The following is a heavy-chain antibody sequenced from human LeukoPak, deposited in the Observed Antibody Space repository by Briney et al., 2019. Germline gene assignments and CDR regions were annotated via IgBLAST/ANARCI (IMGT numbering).Heavy chain of an antibody. D-gene: IGHD6-19*01. J-gene: IGHJ4*02. Sequence: GGSLRLSCAASEFTFSSHGMHWVRQAPGKGLEWVAVISYDGSNKYYADSVKGRFTISRDNSKNTLYLQMNSLRAEDTAVYHCAKRDGIAVSDYWGQGTLVTVSS. CDR3: AKRDGIAVSDY. CDR2: ISYDGSNK. V-gene: IGHV3-30*18. CDR1: EFTFSSHG.